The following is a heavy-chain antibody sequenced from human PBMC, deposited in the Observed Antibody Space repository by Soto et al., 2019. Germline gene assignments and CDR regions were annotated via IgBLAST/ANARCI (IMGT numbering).Heavy chain of an antibody. D-gene: IGHD2-8*01. V-gene: IGHV4-39*01. CDR3: VRVEMSAGECTPNGDR. Sequence: SEPLSLTCTVFGDYFRGSYYYWGWIRQSPGKGLEWIGSMYYHGHTSYNPSLTSRVSISVDMATNESSRRLRAESVADTAVYYCVRVEMSAGECTPNGDRWGQGARGTVSS. CDR2: MYYHGHT. J-gene: IGHJ5*02. CDR1: GDYFRGSYYY.